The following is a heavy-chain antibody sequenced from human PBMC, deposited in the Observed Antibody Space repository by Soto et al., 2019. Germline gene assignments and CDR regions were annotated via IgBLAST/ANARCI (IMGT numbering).Heavy chain of an antibody. CDR1: GGTFSRYT. J-gene: IGHJ4*02. Sequence: GASVKVSCKASGGTFSRYTISWVRQAPGQGLEWMGGITPIFGTANYAQKFQGRVTITADESTSTAYMELSRLRSEDTAVYYCARGWGYDSDTYYYAYWGQGTLVTVPQ. V-gene: IGHV1-69*13. D-gene: IGHD3-22*01. CDR2: ITPIFGTA. CDR3: ARGWGYDSDTYYYAY.